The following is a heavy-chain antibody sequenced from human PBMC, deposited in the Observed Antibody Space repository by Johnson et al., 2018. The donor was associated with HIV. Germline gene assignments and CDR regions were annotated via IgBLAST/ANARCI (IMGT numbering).Heavy chain of an antibody. J-gene: IGHJ3*02. Sequence: QVQLVESGGGLVQPGGSLRLSCAASGFTFSSYGMHWVRQAPGQGLEWVAFIRYDGSNKYYADSVKGRFTISRDNSKNTLYLQMNSLRAEDTAVYYCAKGRWEATTYDDAFDIWGRGTIVTVSS. CDR2: IRYDGSNK. CDR1: GFTFSSYG. D-gene: IGHD1-26*01. CDR3: AKGRWEATTYDDAFDI. V-gene: IGHV3-30*02.